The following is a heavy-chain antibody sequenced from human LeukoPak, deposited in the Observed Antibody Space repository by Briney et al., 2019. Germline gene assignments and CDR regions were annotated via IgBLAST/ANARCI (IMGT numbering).Heavy chain of an antibody. Sequence: ASVKVSCKASGYTFTSYAMHWVRQAPGQRLEWMGWINAGNGNTKYSQKFQGRVTTTRDTSASTAYMELSSLRSEDTAVYYCARVFTMVRGVITHFDYWGQGTLVTVSS. CDR1: GYTFTSYA. J-gene: IGHJ4*02. CDR3: ARVFTMVRGVITHFDY. CDR2: INAGNGNT. V-gene: IGHV1-3*01. D-gene: IGHD3-10*01.